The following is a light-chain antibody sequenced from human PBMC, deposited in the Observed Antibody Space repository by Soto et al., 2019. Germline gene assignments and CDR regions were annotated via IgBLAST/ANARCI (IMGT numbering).Light chain of an antibody. CDR1: QDIGSW. V-gene: IGKV1-12*01. CDR3: QQANSFPLT. J-gene: IGKJ3*01. Sequence: DIQMTQSPSSLSASVGDRVTITCRSSQDIGSWLAWYQQKPGKAPKILIYAAASLQTGVPFRFSATFSGTDFTLTINSLQPEDVGTYFCQQANSFPLTLGPGTKVDIK. CDR2: AAA.